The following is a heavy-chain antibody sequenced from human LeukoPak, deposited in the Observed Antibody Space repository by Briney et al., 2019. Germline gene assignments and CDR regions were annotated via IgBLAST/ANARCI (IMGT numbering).Heavy chain of an antibody. J-gene: IGHJ4*02. CDR2: ISYDGSDK. CDR1: AFTFSSYG. D-gene: IGHD2-21*02. V-gene: IGHV3-30*18. Sequence: GRSLRLSCAASAFTFSSYGTHWVRQAPGKGLEWVAVISYDGSDKYYADSVKGRFTISRDNSKNTVYLQMNNLRGDDTAVYYCAKDISGGDCPDYWGQGTLVTVSS. CDR3: AKDISGGDCPDY.